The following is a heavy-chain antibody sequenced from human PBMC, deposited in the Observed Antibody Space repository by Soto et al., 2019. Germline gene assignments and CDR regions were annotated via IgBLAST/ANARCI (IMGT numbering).Heavy chain of an antibody. CDR1: GFTFSSYG. D-gene: IGHD2-15*01. V-gene: IGHV3-30*18. CDR2: ISFDGSNK. Sequence: PGGSLRLSCAASGFTFSSYGMHWVRQAPGKGLEWLAVISFDGSNKYCADSVKGRFTISRDNSKNTLYLQMNSLRAEDTAVYYCAKDDLGYCSGSSCTAGAFDIWGQGTMVTVSS. J-gene: IGHJ3*02. CDR3: AKDDLGYCSGSSCTAGAFDI.